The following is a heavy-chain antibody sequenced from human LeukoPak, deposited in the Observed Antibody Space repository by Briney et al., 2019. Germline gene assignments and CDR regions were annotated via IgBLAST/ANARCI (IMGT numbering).Heavy chain of an antibody. V-gene: IGHV1-69*04. CDR1: GGTFSSYA. CDR3: AGGSVDDILTGYYNDDY. CDR2: IIPILGMA. J-gene: IGHJ4*02. D-gene: IGHD3-9*01. Sequence: ASVKVSCKASGGTFSSYAISWVRQAPGQGLEWMGRIIPILGMANYAQKFQGRVTITADKSTSTAYMELSSLRSEDTAVYYCAGGSVDDILTGYYNDDYWGQGTLVTVSS.